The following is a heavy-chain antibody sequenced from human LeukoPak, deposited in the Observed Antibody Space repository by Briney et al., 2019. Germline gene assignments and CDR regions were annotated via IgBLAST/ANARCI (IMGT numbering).Heavy chain of an antibody. CDR3: ARDRTVTLLSIYYYYGMDV. CDR2: IYYSGTT. Sequence: SETLSLTCTVSGGSISSYYWSWIRQPPGKGLEWIGYIYYSGTTNYNPSLKSRVTISVDTSKNQFSLKLSSVTAADTAVYYCARDRTVTLLSIYYYYGMDVWGQGTTVTVSS. J-gene: IGHJ6*02. CDR1: GGSISSYY. V-gene: IGHV4-59*12. D-gene: IGHD4-11*01.